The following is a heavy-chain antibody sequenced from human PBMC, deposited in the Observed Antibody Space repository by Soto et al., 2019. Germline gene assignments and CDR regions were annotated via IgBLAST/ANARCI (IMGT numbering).Heavy chain of an antibody. D-gene: IGHD2-15*01. V-gene: IGHV3-48*02. CDR1: GFTFSSCS. CDR3: ASPPGAVGAYYYGMDV. CDR2: ISSSSSTI. J-gene: IGHJ6*02. Sequence: LRLSCAASGFTFSSCSMNWVRQAPGKGLEWVSYISSSSSTIYYADSVKGRFTISRDNAKNSLYLQMNSLRDEDTAVYYCASPPGAVGAYYYGMDVWGQGTTVTVSS.